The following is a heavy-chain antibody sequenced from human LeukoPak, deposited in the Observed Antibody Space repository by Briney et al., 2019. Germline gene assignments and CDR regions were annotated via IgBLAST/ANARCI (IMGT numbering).Heavy chain of an antibody. CDR3: ARSPGDYYDSSGYIDY. J-gene: IGHJ4*02. D-gene: IGHD3-22*01. V-gene: IGHV4-31*03. Sequence: SETLSLTCTVSGGSISSGGYYWSWIRQHPGKGLEWIGYIYYSGSTYYNPSLKSRVTISVDMSKNQFSLKLSSVTAADTAVYYCARSPGDYYDSSGYIDYWGQGTLVTVSS. CDR2: IYYSGST. CDR1: GGSISSGGYY.